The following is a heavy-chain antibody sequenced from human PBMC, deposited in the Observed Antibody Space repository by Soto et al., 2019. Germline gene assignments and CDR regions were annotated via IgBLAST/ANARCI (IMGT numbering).Heavy chain of an antibody. J-gene: IGHJ6*02. V-gene: IGHV1-69*12. CDR1: GGTFSSYA. Sequence: QVQLVQSGAEVKKPGSSVKVSCKASGGTFSSYAISWVRQAPGQGLEWMGGIIPIFGTANYAQKFQGRVTITADESTSTAYMKLSSPRSEDTAVYYCARHDCISSSCYYYYYYGMDVWGQGTTVTVSS. D-gene: IGHD2-2*01. CDR2: IIPIFGTA. CDR3: ARHDCISSSCYYYYYYGMDV.